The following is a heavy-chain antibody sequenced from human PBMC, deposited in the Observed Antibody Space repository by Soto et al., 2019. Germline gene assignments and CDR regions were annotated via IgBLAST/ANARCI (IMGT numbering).Heavy chain of an antibody. CDR3: ARGHLGITTAGTWYDFDY. Sequence: SETLSLTCTVSGDSISSYYWTWIRQPPGKGLEYIGYIYYSGRTYYNPSLKSRVTISVDTSKNQFSLKLSSVTAADTAVYYCARGHLGITTAGTWYDFDYWGQGTRVTVSS. J-gene: IGHJ4*02. CDR2: IYYSGRT. CDR1: GDSISSYY. V-gene: IGHV4-59*01. D-gene: IGHD6-13*01.